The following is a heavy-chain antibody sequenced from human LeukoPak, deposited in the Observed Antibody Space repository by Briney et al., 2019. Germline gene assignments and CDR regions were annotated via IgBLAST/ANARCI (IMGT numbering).Heavy chain of an antibody. CDR1: GGSFSGYY. D-gene: IGHD3-22*01. V-gene: IGHV4-34*01. Sequence: SETLSLTCAVYGGSFSGYYWSWIRQPPGKGLEWIGEINHSGSTNYNPSLKSRVTISVDTSKNQFSLKLSSVTAADTAVYYCARGRWVYYDSGGYPRKNNYYFDYWGQGTLVTVSS. CDR3: ARGRWVYYDSGGYPRKNNYYFDY. CDR2: INHSGST. J-gene: IGHJ4*02.